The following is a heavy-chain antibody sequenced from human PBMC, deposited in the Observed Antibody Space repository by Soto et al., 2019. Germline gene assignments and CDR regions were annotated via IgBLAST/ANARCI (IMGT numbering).Heavy chain of an antibody. V-gene: IGHV3-30*18. CDR1: GFTFSSYG. D-gene: IGHD5-12*01. Sequence: QVQLVESGGGVVQPGRSLRLSCAASGFTFSSYGMHWVRQAPGKGLEWVAVISYDGSNKYYADSVKGRFTISRDNSKNTLYLQMNSLRAEDTAVYYCAKEGPVEMATTPLDYWGQGTLVTVSS. CDR2: ISYDGSNK. J-gene: IGHJ4*02. CDR3: AKEGPVEMATTPLDY.